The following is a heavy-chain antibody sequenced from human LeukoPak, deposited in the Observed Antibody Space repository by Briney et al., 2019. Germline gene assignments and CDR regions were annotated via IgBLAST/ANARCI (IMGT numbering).Heavy chain of an antibody. CDR3: AKLGYCSGGSCYAPDY. V-gene: IGHV4-34*01. D-gene: IGHD2-15*01. CDR1: GGSFSGYY. Sequence: SETLSLTCAVHGGSFSGYYWSWIRQPPGKGLEWIGEINHSGSTNYNPSLKSRVTISVDTSKNQFSLKLSSVTAADTAVYYCAKLGYCSGGSCYAPDYWGQGTRVTVSS. CDR2: INHSGST. J-gene: IGHJ4*02.